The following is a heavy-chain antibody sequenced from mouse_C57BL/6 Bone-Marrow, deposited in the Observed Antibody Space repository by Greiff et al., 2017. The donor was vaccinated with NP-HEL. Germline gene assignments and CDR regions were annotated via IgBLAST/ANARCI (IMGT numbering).Heavy chain of an antibody. CDR1: GFTFSSYG. CDR2: ISSGGSYT. J-gene: IGHJ1*03. D-gene: IGHD1-1*01. CDR3: ARLITTVVATGYFDV. Sequence: EVMLVESGGDLVKPGGSLKLSCAASGFTFSSYGMSWVRQTPDKRLEWVATISSGGSYTYYLDSVKGRFTISRDNAKNTLYLQMSSLKSEDTAMYYCARLITTVVATGYFDVWGTGTTVTVSS. V-gene: IGHV5-6*01.